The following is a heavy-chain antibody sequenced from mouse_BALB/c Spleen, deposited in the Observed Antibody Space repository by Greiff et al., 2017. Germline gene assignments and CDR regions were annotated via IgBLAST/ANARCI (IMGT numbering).Heavy chain of an antibody. D-gene: IGHD1-1*01. CDR2: IWAGGST. J-gene: IGHJ4*01. V-gene: IGHV2-9*02. CDR1: GFSLTSYG. CDR3: ARGGVVRMDY. Sequence: VQLVESGPGLVQPSQSLSITCTVSGFSLTSYGVHWVRQPPGKGLEWLGVIWAGGSTNYNSALMSRLSISKDNSKSQVFLKMNSLQTDDTAMYYCARGGVVRMDYWGQGTSVTVSS.